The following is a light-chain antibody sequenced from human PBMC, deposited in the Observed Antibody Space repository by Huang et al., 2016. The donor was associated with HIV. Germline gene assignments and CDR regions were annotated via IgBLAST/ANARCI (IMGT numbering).Light chain of an antibody. J-gene: IGKJ2*01. Sequence: EVVLTQSPGTLSLSPGERATLSCRASQIIGNTYLAWYQQKPCQAPRLLIYAASTRATDIPDRFSGRGSGTDFALTISRLEPEDFAIYYCQQLRTFGQGTKLEIK. CDR3: QQLRT. CDR1: QIIGNTY. CDR2: AAS. V-gene: IGKV3-20*01.